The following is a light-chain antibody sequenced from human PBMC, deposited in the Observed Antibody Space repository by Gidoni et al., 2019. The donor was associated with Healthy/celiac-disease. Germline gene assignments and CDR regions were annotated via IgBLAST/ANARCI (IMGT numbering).Light chain of an antibody. CDR1: QRISSY. Sequence: IQITQDPSSLSASVGDRVTITCRASQRISSYLNWYQQKPGKATKLLIYAASSLQIGVPSRFSGSGSGTDFTLTISSLQPEDFATYYCQQCYSTPWTFGQGTKVEIK. J-gene: IGKJ1*01. CDR3: QQCYSTPWT. CDR2: AAS. V-gene: IGKV1-39*01.